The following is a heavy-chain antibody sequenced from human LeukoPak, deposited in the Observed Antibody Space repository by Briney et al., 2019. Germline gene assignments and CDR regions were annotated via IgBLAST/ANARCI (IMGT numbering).Heavy chain of an antibody. D-gene: IGHD3-3*01. CDR2: ISYDGTKQ. CDR1: GFTFSNYA. V-gene: IGHV3-30*04. J-gene: IGHJ4*02. CDR3: TRDANDFSPRNYFDY. Sequence: GGSLRLSCAASGFTFSNYAMHWVRQAPGKGLEWVAIISYDGTKQFYADSVKGRFTISRDDSRNTLYLQMNSLRPEDTAVYYCTRDANDFSPRNYFDYWGQGTLVTVSS.